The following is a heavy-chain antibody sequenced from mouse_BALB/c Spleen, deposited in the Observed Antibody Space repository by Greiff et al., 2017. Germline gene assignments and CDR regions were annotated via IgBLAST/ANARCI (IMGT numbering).Heavy chain of an antibody. CDR3: VSSYYAMDY. J-gene: IGHJ4*01. V-gene: IGHV2-2*02. Sequence: VQLVESGPGLVQPSQSLSITCTVSGFSLTSYGVHWVRQSPGKGLEWLGVIWSGGSTDYNAAFISRLSISKDNSKSQVFFKMNSLQANDTAIYYCVSSYYAMDYWGQGTSVTVSS. D-gene: IGHD1-1*01. CDR1: GFSLTSYG. CDR2: IWSGGST.